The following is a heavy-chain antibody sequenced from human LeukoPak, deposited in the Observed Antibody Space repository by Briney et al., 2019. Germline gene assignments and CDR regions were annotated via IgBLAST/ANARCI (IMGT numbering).Heavy chain of an antibody. CDR2: IYYSGST. D-gene: IGHD2-15*01. J-gene: IGHJ4*02. CDR1: DGSISSYY. V-gene: IGHV4-59*01. CDR3: ARSSYGPLLPFDY. Sequence: SETLSLTCAVSDGSISSYYWSWIRQPPGKGLEWIGYIYYSGSTNYNPSLKSRVTISVDTSKNQFSLKLSSVTAADTAVYYCARSSYGPLLPFDYWGQGTLVTVSS.